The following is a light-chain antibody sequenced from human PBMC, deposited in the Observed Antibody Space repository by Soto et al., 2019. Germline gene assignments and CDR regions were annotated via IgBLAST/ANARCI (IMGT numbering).Light chain of an antibody. Sequence: VLTQSPGTLSLSPGERATLSCRASLSVSGSQLAWYQQKPGQPPRLLIYGASSRAAGIPERFSGSGSGTDFTLTINRLEPEDFAVYYCQQYVTSRRTFGPGTKVDSK. CDR1: LSVSGSQ. CDR2: GAS. J-gene: IGKJ1*01. CDR3: QQYVTSRRT. V-gene: IGKV3-20*01.